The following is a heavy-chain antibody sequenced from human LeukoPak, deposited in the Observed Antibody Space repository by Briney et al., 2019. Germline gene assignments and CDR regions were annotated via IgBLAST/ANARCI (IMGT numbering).Heavy chain of an antibody. V-gene: IGHV3-21*01. CDR1: GYTFSNFS. J-gene: IGHJ4*02. D-gene: IGHD3-22*01. CDR2: SSFWSNYR. CDR3: VRLRRNNDRSGYYYYYDY. Sequence: GESLKISCAASGYTFSNFSVKWVRQAPGKGLEWVSSSSFWSNYRYYADSVRRRFTISRDEARDSLFLQMNSLRAEDTAVYFCVRLRRNNDRSGYYYYYDYWGQGTLVTVSS.